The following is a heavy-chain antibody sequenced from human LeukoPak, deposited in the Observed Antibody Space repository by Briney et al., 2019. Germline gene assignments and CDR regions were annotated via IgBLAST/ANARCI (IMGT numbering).Heavy chain of an antibody. CDR1: GFTFSNAW. D-gene: IGHD3-10*01. CDR3: ARGDTGSAKLFDY. CDR2: IKSKTDGGTT. J-gene: IGHJ4*02. Sequence: GGSLRLSCAASGFTFSNAWMSWVRQAPGKGLEWVGRIKSKTDGGTTDYAAPVKGRFTISRDDSKNTLYLQMNSLRAEDTAVYYCARGDTGSAKLFDYWGQGTLVTVSS. V-gene: IGHV3-15*01.